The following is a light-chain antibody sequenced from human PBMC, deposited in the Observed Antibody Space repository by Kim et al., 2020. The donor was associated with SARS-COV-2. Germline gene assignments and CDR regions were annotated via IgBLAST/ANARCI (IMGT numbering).Light chain of an antibody. Sequence: YMSAGERATLSCRASQSISVSLAWYQQKPGRAPRLLISGASTRATGIPARFSGSGSGTEFTLSISSLQSEDFAVYYCQQYNYWPYTAGQGTKLEI. CDR3: QQYNYWPYT. CDR1: QSISVS. J-gene: IGKJ2*01. V-gene: IGKV3-15*01. CDR2: GAS.